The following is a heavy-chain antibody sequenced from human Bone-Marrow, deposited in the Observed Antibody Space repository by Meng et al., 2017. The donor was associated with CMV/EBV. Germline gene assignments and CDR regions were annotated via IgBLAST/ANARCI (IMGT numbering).Heavy chain of an antibody. Sequence: QRALQESGPGLVKPSETLSLTCTVSGGSISSSSYYWGWIRQPPGKGLEWIGSIYYSGSTYYNPSLKSRVTISVDTSKNQFSLKLSSVTAADTAVYYCARDPPVPTAGGFDYWGQGTLVTVSS. V-gene: IGHV4-39*07. CDR3: ARDPPVPTAGGFDY. CDR2: IYYSGST. J-gene: IGHJ4*02. D-gene: IGHD6-13*01. CDR1: GGSISSSSYY.